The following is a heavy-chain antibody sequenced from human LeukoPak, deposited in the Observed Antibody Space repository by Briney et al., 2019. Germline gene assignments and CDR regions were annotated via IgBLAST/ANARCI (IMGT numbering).Heavy chain of an antibody. CDR1: GGSISSGGYY. D-gene: IGHD3-22*01. CDR2: IYYSGST. J-gene: IGHJ4*02. V-gene: IGHV4-31*03. CDR3: AGDYYDSSGYYLYYFDY. Sequence: SQTLSLTCTVSGGSISSGGYYWSWIRQHPGKGLEWIGYIYYSGSTYYKPSLKSRVTISVDTSKNQFSLKLSSVTAADTAVYYCAGDYYDSSGYYLYYFDYWGQGTLVTVSS.